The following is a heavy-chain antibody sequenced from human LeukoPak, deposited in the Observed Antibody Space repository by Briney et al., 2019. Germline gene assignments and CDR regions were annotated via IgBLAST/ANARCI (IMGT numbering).Heavy chain of an antibody. D-gene: IGHD1-26*01. CDR3: VRREVGATLRFDP. CDR2: IYPADSDA. Sequence: GESLKISCKASGYTFTNYWIGWVRQMPGKGLEWVGLIYPADSDARYSPSFEGQVTISADKSISTAYLHWSSLKASDTAMYYCVRREVGATLRFDPWGQGTLVIVSS. CDR1: GYTFTNYW. J-gene: IGHJ5*02. V-gene: IGHV5-51*01.